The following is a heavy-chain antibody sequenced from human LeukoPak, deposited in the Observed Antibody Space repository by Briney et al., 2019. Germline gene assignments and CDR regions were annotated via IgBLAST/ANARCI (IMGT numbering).Heavy chain of an antibody. Sequence: SETLSLTCTVSGGSISSYYWSWIRQPAGKGLEWIGRIYTSGSTNYNPSLKSRVTMSVDTSKNQFSLKLSSVTAADTAVYYCARVVGGYSSSWYSVYMDVWGKGTTVTISS. CDR3: ARVVGGYSSSWYSVYMDV. D-gene: IGHD6-13*01. CDR2: IYTSGST. CDR1: GGSISSYY. J-gene: IGHJ6*03. V-gene: IGHV4-4*07.